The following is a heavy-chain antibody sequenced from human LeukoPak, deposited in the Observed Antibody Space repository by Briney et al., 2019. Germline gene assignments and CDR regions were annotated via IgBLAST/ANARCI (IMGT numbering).Heavy chain of an antibody. CDR2: IYYSGGT. CDR3: ARVQLTHDAFDM. CDR1: GGSIGSYY. V-gene: IGHV4-59*01. Sequence: SETLSLTCTVSGGSIGSYYWSWIRQPPGKGLEWIGYIYYSGGTNYNPSLKSRVTISVDTSKNQFSLKLSSVTAADTAVYYCARVQLTHDAFDMWGQGTMVTVSS. J-gene: IGHJ3*02. D-gene: IGHD4-11*01.